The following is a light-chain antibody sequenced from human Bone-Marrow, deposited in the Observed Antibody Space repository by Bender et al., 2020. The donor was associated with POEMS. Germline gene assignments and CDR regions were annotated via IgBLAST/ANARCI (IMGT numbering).Light chain of an antibody. CDR3: CSYAGSSTLI. CDR1: SSDVGKYNH. V-gene: IGLV2-23*02. CDR2: DVT. Sequence: QSALTQPASVSGSPGQSITISCTGTSSDVGKYNHVSWYRKPPGKAPKLLTYDVTKRPSGVSNRFSGSKSGNTASLTISGLQAEDEAEYYCCSYAGSSTLIFGGGTKLTVL. J-gene: IGLJ2*01.